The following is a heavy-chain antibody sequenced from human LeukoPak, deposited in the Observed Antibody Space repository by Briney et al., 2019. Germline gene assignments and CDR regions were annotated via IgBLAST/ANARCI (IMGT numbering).Heavy chain of an antibody. CDR1: GFTFSDYY. CDR3: AREGSTSYYYYYYYGMDV. CDR2: ISSSGSTI. Sequence: GGSLRLSCAASGFTFSDYYMSWIRQAPGKGLEWVSYISSSGSTIYYADSVKGRFTISRDNAKNSLYLQMNSLRAEDTAVYYCAREGSTSYYYYYYYGMDVWGQGTTVTVSS. D-gene: IGHD2-2*01. V-gene: IGHV3-11*01. J-gene: IGHJ6*02.